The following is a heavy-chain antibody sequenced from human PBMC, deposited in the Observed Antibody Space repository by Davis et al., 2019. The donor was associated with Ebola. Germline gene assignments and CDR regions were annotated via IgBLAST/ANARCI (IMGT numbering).Heavy chain of an antibody. D-gene: IGHD6-19*01. CDR1: GGSISSYY. Sequence: SETLSLTCTASGGSISSYYWSWIRQLPGKGLEWIGYIYYSGSTNYNPSLKSRVTISVDTSKNQFSLKLSSVTAADTAVYYCARVVAGFDYWGQGTLVTVSS. J-gene: IGHJ4*02. CDR3: ARVVAGFDY. CDR2: IYYSGST. V-gene: IGHV4-59*01.